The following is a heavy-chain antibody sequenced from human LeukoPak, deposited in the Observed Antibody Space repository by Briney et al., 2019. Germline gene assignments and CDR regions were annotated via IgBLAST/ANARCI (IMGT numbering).Heavy chain of an antibody. CDR2: INQDGNQK. CDR1: GFMFSSHW. D-gene: IGHD6-13*01. CDR3: PRDGAAPGIYFDL. J-gene: IGHJ4*02. V-gene: IGHV3-7*03. Sequence: GGSLRLSCAPSGFMFSSHWMSCVRQAPGKGLEWVANINQDGNQKYYMDSVKGPGTIPRDNAQNSLYLQMNSLRAEDTAVYYCPRDGAAPGIYFDLWGQGPPVTVP.